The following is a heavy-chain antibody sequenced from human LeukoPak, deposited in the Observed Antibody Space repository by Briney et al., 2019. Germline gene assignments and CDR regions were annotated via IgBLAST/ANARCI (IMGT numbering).Heavy chain of an antibody. J-gene: IGHJ4*02. CDR2: IYYSGST. CDR1: GGSISSYY. V-gene: IGHV4-59*08. Sequence: SETLSLTCTVSGGSISSYYWSWIRQPPGKGLEWIGYIYYSGSTNYNPSLKSRVTISVDTSKNQFSLKLSSVTAADTAVYYCARSGSPDKKTYYYDSSGYYERYYFDYWGQGTLVTVSS. D-gene: IGHD3-22*01. CDR3: ARSGSPDKKTYYYDSSGYYERYYFDY.